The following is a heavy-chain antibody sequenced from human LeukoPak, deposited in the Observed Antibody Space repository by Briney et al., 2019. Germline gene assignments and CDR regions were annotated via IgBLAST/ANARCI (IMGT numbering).Heavy chain of an antibody. CDR3: ARFPVRGYSGYGYYYGMDV. D-gene: IGHD5-12*01. CDR1: GGSISSYY. J-gene: IGHJ6*02. CDR2: IYYSGST. V-gene: IGHV4-59*12. Sequence: PSETLSLTCTVSGGSISSYYWSWSRQPPGKGLEWIGYIYYSGSTNYNPSLKSRVTISGDKSKNQFSLKLSSVTAADTAVYYCARFPVRGYSGYGYYYGMDVWGQGTTVTVSS.